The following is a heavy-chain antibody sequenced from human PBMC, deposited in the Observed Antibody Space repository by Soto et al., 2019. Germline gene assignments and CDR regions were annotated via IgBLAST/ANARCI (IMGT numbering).Heavy chain of an antibody. J-gene: IGHJ5*02. CDR3: ARARGCTNGVCYNGFDP. CDR1: GCTFSSYA. CDR2: IIPIFGTA. V-gene: IGHV1-69*13. D-gene: IGHD2-8*01. Sequence: GASVKVSCKASGCTFSSYAISWVRQAPGQGLEWMGGIIPIFGTANYAQKFQGRVTITADESTSTAYMELSSLRSEDTAVYDCARARGCTNGVCYNGFDPWGQGTLVTVSS.